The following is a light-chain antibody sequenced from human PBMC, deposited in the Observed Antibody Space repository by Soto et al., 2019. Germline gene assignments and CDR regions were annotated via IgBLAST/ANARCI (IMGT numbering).Light chain of an antibody. Sequence: QSVLNQPPSAPGTPGQRVTISCSGSSSNIGNNAVTWYQQFPGPAPKLLIYDNIKRPSGGPDRVSGSKSGTSASLAISGLQSEDEADDYCAAWGEKLNGWVFGGGTKLTVL. CDR3: AAWGEKLNGWV. J-gene: IGLJ3*02. V-gene: IGLV1-44*01. CDR2: DNI. CDR1: SSNIGNNA.